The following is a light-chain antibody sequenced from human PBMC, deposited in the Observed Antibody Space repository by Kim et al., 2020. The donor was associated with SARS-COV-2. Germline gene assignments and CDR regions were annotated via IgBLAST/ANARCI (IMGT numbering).Light chain of an antibody. J-gene: IGKJ3*01. CDR1: QSVSSSY. CDR3: QQYGSSRFT. Sequence: EIVLTQSPGTLSLSPGERATLSCRASQSVSSSYLAWYQQKPGQAPRLLFYGASSRATGIPDRFSGSGSGTDFTLTISRLEPEDFAVYYCQQYGSSRFTFGPGTTVDIK. CDR2: GAS. V-gene: IGKV3-20*01.